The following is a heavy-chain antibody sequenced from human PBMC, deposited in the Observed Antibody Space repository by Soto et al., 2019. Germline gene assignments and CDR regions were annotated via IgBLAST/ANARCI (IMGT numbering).Heavy chain of an antibody. Sequence: SQTLSLTCAISGDSVSSNSAAWNWIRQSPSRGLEWLGRTFYRSRWYNDYAISVKSRISINPDTSKNQFSLHLNSVTPEDTAVYYCARDRSSGWYREFYYYYGMDVWGQGTTVTVSS. CDR2: TFYRSRWYN. CDR1: GDSVSSNSAA. V-gene: IGHV6-1*01. J-gene: IGHJ6*02. CDR3: ARDRSSGWYREFYYYYGMDV. D-gene: IGHD6-19*01.